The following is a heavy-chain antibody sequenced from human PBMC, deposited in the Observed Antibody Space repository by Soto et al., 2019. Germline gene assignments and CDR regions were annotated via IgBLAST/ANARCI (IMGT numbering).Heavy chain of an antibody. CDR1: GSSISSGGYY. J-gene: IGHJ6*02. D-gene: IGHD2-15*01. CDR2: IYYSGST. V-gene: IGHV4-31*03. CDR3: ARDGVVVVAATQFYYYYGMDV. Sequence: PSETLSLTCTVSGSSISSGGYYWSWIRQHPGKGLEWIGYIYYSGSTYYNPSLKSRVTISVDTSKNQFSLKLSSVTAADTAVYYCARDGVVVVAATQFYYYYGMDVWGQGTTVTVSS.